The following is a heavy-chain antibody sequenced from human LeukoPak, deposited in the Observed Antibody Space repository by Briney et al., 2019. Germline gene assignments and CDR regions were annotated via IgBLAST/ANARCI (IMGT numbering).Heavy chain of an antibody. V-gene: IGHV4-34*01. CDR2: INHSGST. Sequence: SETLSLTCAVYGGSFSGYYWSWIRQPPGKGLEWIGEINHSGSTNYNPSLKSRVTISVDTSKNQFSLKLSSVTAADTAVYYCARGLWIAAAAPEYVHWSQGTLVTVSS. CDR3: ARGLWIAAAAPEYVH. D-gene: IGHD6-13*01. J-gene: IGHJ4*02. CDR1: GGSFSGYY.